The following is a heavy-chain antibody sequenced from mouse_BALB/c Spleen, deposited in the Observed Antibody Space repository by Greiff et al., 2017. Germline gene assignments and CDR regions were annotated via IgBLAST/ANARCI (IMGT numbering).Heavy chain of an antibody. J-gene: IGHJ4*01. V-gene: IGHV1-14*01. CDR1: GYTFTSYV. CDR3: ARSGPSTVVAYYAMDY. CDR2: INPYNDGT. D-gene: IGHD1-1*01. Sequence: EVKLQESGPELVKPGASVKMSCKASGYTFTSYVMHWVKQKPGQGLEWIGYINPYNDGTKYNEKFKGKATLTSDKSSSTAYMELSSLTSEDSAVYYCARSGPSTVVAYYAMDYWGQGTSVTVSS.